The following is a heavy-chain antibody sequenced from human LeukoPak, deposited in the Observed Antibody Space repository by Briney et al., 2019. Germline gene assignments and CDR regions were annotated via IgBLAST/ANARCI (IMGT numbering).Heavy chain of an antibody. Sequence: PGTLSLTCTVSGASISSSFWTWIRQSPGKGLEWLAYIYYTGSTNLNPSLKSRVTISVDTSKNQFSLKLSSVTAADTAVYYCARTTEGGYTYDYFYYYYMDVWGKGTTVTISS. CDR3: ARTTEGGYTYDYFYYYYMDV. V-gene: IGHV4-59*01. J-gene: IGHJ6*03. D-gene: IGHD5-18*01. CDR1: GASISSSF. CDR2: IYYTGST.